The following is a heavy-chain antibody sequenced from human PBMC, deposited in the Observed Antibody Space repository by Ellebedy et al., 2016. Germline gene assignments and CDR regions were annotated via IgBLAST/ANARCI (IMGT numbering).Heavy chain of an antibody. CDR2: IYSGGTT. Sequence: GGSLRLSXAASGFNVSRHYTNWVRQAPGKGLEWVSVIYSGGTTYYADSVKGRFTISRDNSKNTVYLQMNSLRAEDTAVYYCAGRSSSPESWGQGTLVTVSS. D-gene: IGHD6-6*01. CDR1: GFNVSRHY. CDR3: AGRSSSPES. J-gene: IGHJ5*02. V-gene: IGHV3-53*01.